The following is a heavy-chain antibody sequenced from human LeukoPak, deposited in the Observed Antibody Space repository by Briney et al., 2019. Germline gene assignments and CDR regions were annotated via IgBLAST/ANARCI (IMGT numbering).Heavy chain of an antibody. J-gene: IGHJ6*02. CDR2: INHSGST. D-gene: IGHD3-10*01. CDR1: GGSFSGYY. CDR3: AGGGGRFEELRHYYYYGMDV. Sequence: PSETLSLTCAVYGGSFSGYYWSWIRQPPGKGLEWIGEINHSGSTNYNPSLKSRVTISVDTSKNQFSLKLSSVTAADTAVYYCAGGGGRFEELRHYYYYGMDVWGQGTTVTVSS. V-gene: IGHV4-34*01.